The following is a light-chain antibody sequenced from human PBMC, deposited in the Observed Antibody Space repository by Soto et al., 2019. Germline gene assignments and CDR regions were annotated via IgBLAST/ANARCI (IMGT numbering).Light chain of an antibody. CDR3: LLRSNWPWT. CDR1: QSVISY. J-gene: IGKJ1*01. V-gene: IGKV3-11*01. CDR2: DAS. Sequence: EIVLTQSPATLSLSPGERATLSCRASQSVISYLAWYQQKPGQAPRLLIYDASNRATGIPARFSGNGSGTDFTLTISRLEPEDFAVYYCLLRSNWPWTFGQGNKVEIK.